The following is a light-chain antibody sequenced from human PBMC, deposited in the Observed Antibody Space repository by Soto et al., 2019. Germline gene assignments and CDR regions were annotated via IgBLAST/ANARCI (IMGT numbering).Light chain of an antibody. CDR3: QQYGSSSWT. J-gene: IGKJ1*01. V-gene: IGKV3-20*01. CDR2: GAS. CDR1: QSVSSSY. Sequence: EIVLTQSPDTLSLSPGERATLSCRASQSVSSSYLAWYQHKRGQSPRLLIYGASNRATGIPDRISGRGSGTDFTLTISRLEPEDFAVYYCQQYGSSSWTFGQGTKVDIK.